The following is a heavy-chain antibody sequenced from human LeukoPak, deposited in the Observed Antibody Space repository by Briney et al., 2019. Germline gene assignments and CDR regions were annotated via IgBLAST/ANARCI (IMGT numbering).Heavy chain of an antibody. J-gene: IGHJ4*02. CDR3: ARNGRILGNQGFDY. CDR1: GFTFSHYY. D-gene: IGHD1-26*01. V-gene: IGHV3-11*01. CDR2: ISSTGSTI. Sequence: AGGSLRLSCAASGFTFSHYYMTWVRQAPGKGLEWVSYISSTGSTIFYADSVKGRFTLSRDNAKKSLYLQINSLRAEDTAVYYCARNGRILGNQGFDYWGQGTLLTVPS.